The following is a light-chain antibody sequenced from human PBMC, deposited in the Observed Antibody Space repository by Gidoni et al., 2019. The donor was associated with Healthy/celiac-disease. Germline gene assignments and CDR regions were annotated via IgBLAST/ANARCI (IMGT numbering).Light chain of an antibody. CDR1: QSVLYSSNNKNY. V-gene: IGKV4-1*01. J-gene: IGKJ3*01. CDR2: WAS. CDR3: QQYYSTPFT. Sequence: DIVMTQSPASLAVSLGERATINCKSSQSVLYSSNNKNYLAWYQQKPGQPPKLLIYWASTRESGVPDRFGGSGSGTDFTLTISSLQAEDVAVYYCQQYYSTPFTFGPWDQSGYRT.